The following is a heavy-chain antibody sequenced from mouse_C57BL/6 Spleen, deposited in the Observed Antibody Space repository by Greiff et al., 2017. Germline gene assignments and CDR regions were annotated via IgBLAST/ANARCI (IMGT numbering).Heavy chain of an antibody. D-gene: IGHD2-1*01. CDR1: GYAFSSSW. V-gene: IGHV1-82*01. Sequence: QVQLQQSGPELVKPGASVKISCKASGYAFSSSWMNWVKQRPGKGLEWIGGIYPGDGDTNYNGKFKGKATLTADKSSSTAYMQLSSLTSEDSAVSFCAREDSYGNVSGFAYWGQGALVTVSA. J-gene: IGHJ3*01. CDR2: IYPGDGDT. CDR3: AREDSYGNVSGFAY.